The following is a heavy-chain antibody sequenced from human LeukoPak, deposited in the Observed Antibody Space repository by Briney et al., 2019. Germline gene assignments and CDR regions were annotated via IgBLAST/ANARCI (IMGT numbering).Heavy chain of an antibody. Sequence: GGSLRLSCAASGFTVSSNYMSWVRQAPGKGLEWVSAIYSGGSTYYADSVKGRFTISRDNSKNTLYLQMNSLRAEDTAVYYCARDNYYGSGSYHDYWGQGTLVTVSS. V-gene: IGHV3-53*01. CDR1: GFTVSSNY. CDR2: IYSGGST. D-gene: IGHD3-10*01. CDR3: ARDNYYGSGSYHDY. J-gene: IGHJ4*02.